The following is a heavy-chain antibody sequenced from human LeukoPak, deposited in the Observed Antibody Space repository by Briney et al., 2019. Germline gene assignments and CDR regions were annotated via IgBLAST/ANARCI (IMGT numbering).Heavy chain of an antibody. CDR3: ARERAGIWDSFDY. CDR2: ISGSGGST. CDR1: GFTFSSYG. J-gene: IGHJ4*02. V-gene: IGHV3-23*01. Sequence: GGSLRLSCAASGFTFSSYGMSWVRQAPGKGLEWVSVISGSGGSTYSADSVKGRFTISRDNSKNTLYLQMNSLRAEDTAVYYCARERAGIWDSFDYWGRGTLVTVSS. D-gene: IGHD3-10*01.